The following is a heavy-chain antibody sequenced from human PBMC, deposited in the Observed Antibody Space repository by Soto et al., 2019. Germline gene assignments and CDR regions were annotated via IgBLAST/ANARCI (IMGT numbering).Heavy chain of an antibody. J-gene: IGHJ4*02. CDR3: VREEGVVARAFDY. CDR2: IWHDGSKQ. D-gene: IGHD2-15*01. CDR1: GFTFSNYG. V-gene: IGHV3-33*01. Sequence: QVQLVESGGGVVQPGRSLRLSCAASGFTFSNYGMHWVRQAPGKGLEWVAVIWHDGSKQYYADSVKGRFTISRDNAKSTLYLQKTSLRAADAAVYYCVREEGVVARAFDYWGQGALVTVSS.